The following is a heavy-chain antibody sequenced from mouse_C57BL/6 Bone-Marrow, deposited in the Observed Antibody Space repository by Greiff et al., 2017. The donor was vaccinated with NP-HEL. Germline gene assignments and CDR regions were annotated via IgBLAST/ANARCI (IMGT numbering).Heavy chain of an antibody. CDR3: ASLVPSKDYAMDY. CDR2: ISYDGSN. D-gene: IGHD5-1*01. V-gene: IGHV3-6*01. CDR1: GYSITSGYY. Sequence: DVKLQESGPGLVKPSQSLSLTCSVTGYSITSGYYWNWIRQFPGNKLEWMGYISYDGSNNYNPSLKNRISITRDTSKNQFFLKLNSVTTEDTATYYCASLVPSKDYAMDYWGQGTSVTVSS. J-gene: IGHJ4*01.